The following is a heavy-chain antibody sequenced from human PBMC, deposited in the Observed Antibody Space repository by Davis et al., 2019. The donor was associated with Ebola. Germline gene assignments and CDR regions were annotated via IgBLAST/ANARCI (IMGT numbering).Heavy chain of an antibody. D-gene: IGHD3-3*01. V-gene: IGHV3-53*01. CDR1: GFTVSSNY. CDR3: ARDPYYNFWSGYWN. CDR2: IYSGGRT. Sequence: GESLKISCAASGFTVSSNYMSWVRQAPGKGLEWVSVIYSGGRTYYADSVKGRFTISRDNSKNTLYLQMNSLRAEDTAVYYCARDPYYNFWSGYWNWGQGTLVTVSS. J-gene: IGHJ4*02.